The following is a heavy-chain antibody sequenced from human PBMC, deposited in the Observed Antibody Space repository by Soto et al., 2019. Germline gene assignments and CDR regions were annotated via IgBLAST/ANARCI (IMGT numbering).Heavy chain of an antibody. D-gene: IGHD6-13*01. Sequence: QVTVKESGPVLVKPTPTLTLTRTFSGFSLSNARMGGSWIRQRPGQALELLAHLFSNDEKSYSTSLNSRLTISKDTSNSQVVLTMTNIDPVDTATYYGARIEAAAGPDLPLAYWVQGTMVTVSS. CDR3: ARIEAAAGPDLPLAY. CDR1: GFSLSNARMG. J-gene: IGHJ4*02. CDR2: LFSNDEK. V-gene: IGHV2-26*01.